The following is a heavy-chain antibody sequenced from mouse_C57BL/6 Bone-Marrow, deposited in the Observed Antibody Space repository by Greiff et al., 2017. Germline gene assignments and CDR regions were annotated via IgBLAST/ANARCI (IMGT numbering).Heavy chain of an antibody. CDR2: ISSGGDYI. CDR3: TRGYGSSLYAMDY. J-gene: IGHJ4*01. V-gene: IGHV5-9-1*02. CDR1: GFTFSSYA. D-gene: IGHD1-1*01. Sequence: EVQGVESGEGLVKPGGSLKLSCAASGFTFSSYAMSWVRQTPETRLEWVAYISSGGDYIYYADTVKGRFTISRDNARNTLYLQMSSLKSEDTAMYYCTRGYGSSLYAMDYWGQGTSVTVSS.